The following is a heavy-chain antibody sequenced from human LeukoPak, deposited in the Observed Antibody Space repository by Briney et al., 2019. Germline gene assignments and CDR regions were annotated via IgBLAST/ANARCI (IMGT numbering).Heavy chain of an antibody. J-gene: IGHJ5*02. CDR2: INPSGGST. D-gene: IGHD6-13*01. CDR3: ARDQGDTYEYSSSWSYNWFDP. V-gene: IGHV1-46*01. CDR1: GYTFTSYY. Sequence: ASVKVSCKASGYTFTSYYMHWVRQAPGQGLEWMGIINPSGGSTSYAQKFQGRVTMTRDTSTSTVYMELSSLRSEDTAVYYCARDQGDTYEYSSSWSYNWFDPRGQGTLVTVSS.